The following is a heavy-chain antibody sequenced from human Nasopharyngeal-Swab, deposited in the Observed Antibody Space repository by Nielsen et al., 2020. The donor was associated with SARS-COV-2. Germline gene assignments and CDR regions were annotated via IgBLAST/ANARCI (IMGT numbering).Heavy chain of an antibody. CDR1: GGSISSGGYY. V-gene: IGHV4-31*03. CDR2: IYYSGST. Sequence: SETLSLTCTVSGGSISSGGYYWSWIRQHPGKGLEWIGYIYYSGSTYYNPSLKSRVTISVDTSKNQFSLKLSSVTAADTAVYYCARGRYSSGWYILYNWFDPWGQGTLVTVSS. D-gene: IGHD6-19*01. CDR3: ARGRYSSGWYILYNWFDP. J-gene: IGHJ5*02.